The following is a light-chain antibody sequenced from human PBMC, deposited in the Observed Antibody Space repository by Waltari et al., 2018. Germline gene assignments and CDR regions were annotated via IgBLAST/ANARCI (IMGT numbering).Light chain of an antibody. J-gene: IGKJ1*01. V-gene: IGKV1-9*01. CDR2: AAS. CDR1: RGISSY. Sequence: DIHLTQSPSYLSASVGDRVTIPGRASRGISSYLAWYQQKPGKAPKLLIYAASTLQSGVPLRFSGSGSGTEFTLTISSLQPEDFATYYCQQVNTYSWTFGQGTKVEIK. CDR3: QQVNTYSWT.